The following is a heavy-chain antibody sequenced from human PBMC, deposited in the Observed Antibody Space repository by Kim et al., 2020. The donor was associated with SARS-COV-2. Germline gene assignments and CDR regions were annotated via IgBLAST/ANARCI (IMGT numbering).Heavy chain of an antibody. V-gene: IGHV3-23*01. D-gene: IGHD3-10*01. J-gene: IGHJ4*02. Sequence: ADSAKGGFTISRDNSKSTLYLQMNSLRAEDTAVYYCAKDMGSMVRGRIDYWGQGTLVTVSS. CDR3: AKDMGSMVRGRIDY.